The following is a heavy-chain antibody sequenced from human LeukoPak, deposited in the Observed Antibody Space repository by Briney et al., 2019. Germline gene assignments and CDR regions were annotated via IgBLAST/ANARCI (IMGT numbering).Heavy chain of an antibody. J-gene: IGHJ4*02. D-gene: IGHD3-22*01. CDR3: AKRGVVIRVILVGFHKEAYYFDS. CDR2: ISGSGGGT. Sequence: GGSLRLSCAVSGITLSNYDMSWVRQAPGKGLEWVAGISGSGGGTNYADSVKGRFTISRDNPKNTLYLQMNSLGAEDTAVYFCAKRGVVIRVILVGFHKEAYYFDSWGQGALVTVSS. CDR1: GITLSNYD. V-gene: IGHV3-23*01.